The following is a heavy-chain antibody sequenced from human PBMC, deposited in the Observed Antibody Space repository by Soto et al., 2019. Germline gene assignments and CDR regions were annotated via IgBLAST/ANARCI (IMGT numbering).Heavy chain of an antibody. Sequence: GGSLRLSCAASGFTFSSYAMSWVRQAPGKGLEWVSAISGSGGSTYYADSVKGRFTISRDNSKNTLYLQMNSLRAEDTAVYYCAKDRPIFGVVTNLFDYWGQGTLVTVSS. CDR1: GFTFSSYA. CDR2: ISGSGGST. V-gene: IGHV3-23*01. CDR3: AKDRPIFGVVTNLFDY. J-gene: IGHJ4*02. D-gene: IGHD3-3*01.